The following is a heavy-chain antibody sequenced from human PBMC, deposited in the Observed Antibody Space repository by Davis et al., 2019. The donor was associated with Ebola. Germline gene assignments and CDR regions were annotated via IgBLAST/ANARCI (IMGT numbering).Heavy chain of an antibody. Sequence: GGSLRLSCAASGFTFSGYAMHWVRQAPGKGLEWVAVISYDGSNKYYADSVKGRFTISRDNSKNTLYLQMNSLRAEDTAVYYCARGQPYGDYGMDVWGQGTTVTVSS. J-gene: IGHJ6*02. V-gene: IGHV3-30-3*01. CDR2: ISYDGSNK. CDR1: GFTFSGYA. CDR3: ARGQPYGDYGMDV. D-gene: IGHD4-17*01.